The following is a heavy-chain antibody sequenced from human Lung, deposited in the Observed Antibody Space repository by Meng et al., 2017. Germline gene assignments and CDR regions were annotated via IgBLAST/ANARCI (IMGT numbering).Heavy chain of an antibody. CDR2: IIDSGST. V-gene: IGHV4-34*02. J-gene: IGHJ4*02. Sequence: QVAIQQGGAGLLKASETLSLTFVVYGGSFSCYYWRWIRQPPGKGMEWIGEIIDSGSTNYNPSLESRATISVDTSQNNLSLKLSSVTAADSAVYYCARGPTTMAHDFDYWGQGTLVTVSS. CDR3: ARGPTTMAHDFDY. CDR1: GGSFSCYY. D-gene: IGHD4-11*01.